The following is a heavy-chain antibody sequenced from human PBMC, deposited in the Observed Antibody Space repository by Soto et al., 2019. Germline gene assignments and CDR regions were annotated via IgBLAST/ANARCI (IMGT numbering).Heavy chain of an antibody. V-gene: IGHV1-69*13. CDR1: GGTFSSYA. D-gene: IGHD3-10*01. CDR2: IIPIFGTA. J-gene: IGHJ4*02. CDR3: ARPTGVRGVTPPRY. Sequence: SVKVSCKASGGTFSSYAISWVRQAPGQGLEWMGGIIPIFGTANYAQKFQGRVTITADESTSTAYMELSSLRSEDTAVYYCARPTGVRGVTPPRYWGQGTLVTAPQ.